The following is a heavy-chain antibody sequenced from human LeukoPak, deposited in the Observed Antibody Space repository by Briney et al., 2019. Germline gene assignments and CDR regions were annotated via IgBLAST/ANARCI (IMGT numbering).Heavy chain of an antibody. J-gene: IGHJ3*02. CDR3: ARSYSTLGDAFDI. CDR1: GGSISSSSYY. CDR2: IYYSGST. D-gene: IGHD6-13*01. V-gene: IGHV4-39*01. Sequence: KASETLSLTCTVSGGSISSSSYYWGWIRQPPGKGLEWIGSIYYSGSTYYNPSLKSRVTISVDTSKNQFSLKLSSVTAADTAVYYCARSYSTLGDAFDIWGQGTMVTVSS.